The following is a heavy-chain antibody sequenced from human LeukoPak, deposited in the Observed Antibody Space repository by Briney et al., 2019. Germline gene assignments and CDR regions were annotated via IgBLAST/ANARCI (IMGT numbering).Heavy chain of an antibody. J-gene: IGHJ4*02. CDR1: GYTFTGYY. CDR2: INPNSGGT. Sequence: ASVKVSCKASGYTFTGYYMHWVRQAPGQGLEWMGWINPNSGGTNYAQKFQGRVTMTRDTSISTAYVELSRLRSDDTAVYYCARDQSSGWSHLIDYWGQGTLVTVSP. D-gene: IGHD6-19*01. CDR3: ARDQSSGWSHLIDY. V-gene: IGHV1-2*02.